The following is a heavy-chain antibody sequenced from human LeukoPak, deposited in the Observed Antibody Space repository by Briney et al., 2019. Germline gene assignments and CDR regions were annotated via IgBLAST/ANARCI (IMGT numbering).Heavy chain of an antibody. V-gene: IGHV3-53*01. CDR3: ARRAGAYSHPYDY. J-gene: IGHJ4*02. Sequence: GGSLRLSCAASGFTLSSYAMSWVRQGPGKGLEWVSFIYSDNTHYSDSVKGRFTISRDNSKNTLYLQMNSLRAEDTAVYYCARRAGAYSHPYDYWGQGTLVTVSS. D-gene: IGHD4/OR15-4a*01. CDR1: GFTLSSYA. CDR2: IYSDNT.